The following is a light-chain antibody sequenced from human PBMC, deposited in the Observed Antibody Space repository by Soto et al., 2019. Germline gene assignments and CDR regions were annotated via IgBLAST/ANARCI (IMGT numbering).Light chain of an antibody. CDR2: DAS. Sequence: EIVLTHSPSTLSLSPWERATLSFMASQSVSSYLAWYQQKPGQAPRLLIYDASTRATGVPARFSGSGSGTDFTLTITSLEPEDFAVYYCQQRSNWPPTFGQGTKVDIK. V-gene: IGKV3-11*01. J-gene: IGKJ1*01. CDR1: QSVSSY. CDR3: QQRSNWPPT.